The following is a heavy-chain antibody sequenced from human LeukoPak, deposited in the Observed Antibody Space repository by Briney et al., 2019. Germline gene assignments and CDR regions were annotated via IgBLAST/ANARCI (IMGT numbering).Heavy chain of an antibody. J-gene: IGHJ4*02. D-gene: IGHD6-13*01. V-gene: IGHV3-53*01. CDR1: GLSVSSNF. CDR3: ARDGKIAVSGTPYFDY. Sequence: GGSLRLSCAATGLSVSSNFMSWVRQAPGKGLEWVSVIYGGGSTYYADSVKGRFTISRDTPKNTLYLQMNSLRVEDTAVYYCARDGKIAVSGTPYFDYWGQGTLVTVSS. CDR2: IYGGGST.